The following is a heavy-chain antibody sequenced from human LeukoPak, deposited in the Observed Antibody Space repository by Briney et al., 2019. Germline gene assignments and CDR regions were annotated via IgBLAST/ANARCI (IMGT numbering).Heavy chain of an antibody. CDR2: ISSSSSTI. D-gene: IGHD1-26*01. J-gene: IGHJ1*01. CDR3: VKKVVVGATSPYSDFQD. CDR1: GFTFSSHS. Sequence: PGGSLRLSCAASGFTFSSHSMNWVRQAPGKGLEWVSYISSSSSTIYYADSVKGRFTISRDNAKNTLYLQMNSLRVEDTALYYCVKKVVVGATSPYSDFQDWGQGTLVTVSS. V-gene: IGHV3-48*01.